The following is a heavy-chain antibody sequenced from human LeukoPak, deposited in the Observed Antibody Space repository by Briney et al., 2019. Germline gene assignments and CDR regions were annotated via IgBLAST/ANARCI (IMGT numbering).Heavy chain of an antibody. J-gene: IGHJ4*02. D-gene: IGHD6-13*01. Sequence: PGGSLRLSCAASGFTFSTYTMNWVRQAPGKGLEWVSSITSSSSYIYYADSVKGRFTISRDNAKNSLYLQMNSLRAEDTAVYYCARDHLIIAAAGPFDYWGQGTLVTVSS. CDR2: ITSSSSYI. V-gene: IGHV3-21*01. CDR3: ARDHLIIAAAGPFDY. CDR1: GFTFSTYT.